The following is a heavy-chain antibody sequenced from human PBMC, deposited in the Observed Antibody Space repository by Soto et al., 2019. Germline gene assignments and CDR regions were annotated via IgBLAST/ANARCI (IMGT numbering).Heavy chain of an antibody. Sequence: SETLSLTCIVSGASVSSNSYYWTWIRQPPGKGLEWIGYIYYSGSTNYNPSLKSRVTISVDTSKNQFSLKLSSVTAADTAVYYCARDGVAAAGRAGHYYYGMDVWGQGTTVTVSS. CDR1: GASVSSNSYY. CDR2: IYYSGST. D-gene: IGHD6-13*01. CDR3: ARDGVAAAGRAGHYYYGMDV. V-gene: IGHV4-61*01. J-gene: IGHJ6*02.